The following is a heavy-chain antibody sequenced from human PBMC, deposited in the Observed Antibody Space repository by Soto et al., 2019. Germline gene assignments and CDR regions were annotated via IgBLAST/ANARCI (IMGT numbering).Heavy chain of an antibody. Sequence: QVQLVESGGGVVQPGRSLRLSCAASGFTFSSYGMHWVRQAPGKGLEWVAVIWYDGSNKYYADSVKGRFTISRDNSKNTLYLQMNSLRAEDTAVYYCARRYSNTSYYGMDVWGQGTTVTVSS. CDR2: IWYDGSNK. J-gene: IGHJ6*02. V-gene: IGHV3-33*01. D-gene: IGHD4-4*01. CDR1: GFTFSSYG. CDR3: ARRYSNTSYYGMDV.